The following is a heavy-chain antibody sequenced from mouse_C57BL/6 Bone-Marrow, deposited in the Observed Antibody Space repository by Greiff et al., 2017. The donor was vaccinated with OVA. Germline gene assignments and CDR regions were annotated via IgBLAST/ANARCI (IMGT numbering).Heavy chain of an antibody. D-gene: IGHD1-1*01. V-gene: IGHV10-1*01. Sequence: EVHLVESGGGLVQPKGSLKLSCAASGFSFNTYAMNWVRQAPGKGLEWVARISSKCNNYATYYADSVKDRFTISRDDSESTPYLQMNHLSTEDTAMYYCVRRTVVYAMDYWGQGTSVTVSS. J-gene: IGHJ4*01. CDR1: GFSFNTYA. CDR2: ISSKCNNYAT. CDR3: VRRTVVYAMDY.